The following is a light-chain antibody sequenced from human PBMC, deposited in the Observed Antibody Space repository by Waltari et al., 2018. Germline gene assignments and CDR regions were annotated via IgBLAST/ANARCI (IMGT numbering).Light chain of an antibody. J-gene: IGLJ2*01. CDR3: SSYSSSSTLL. V-gene: IGLV2-14*03. Sequence: SVSGSPGQSITISCTGTSRDVGGYNYVSWHQQHPGKAPTLMIYDVTKRPSGVSNRFSGSKSGNTASLTISGLQAEDEADYYCSSYSSSSTLLFGGGTKLTVL. CDR1: SRDVGGYNY. CDR2: DVT.